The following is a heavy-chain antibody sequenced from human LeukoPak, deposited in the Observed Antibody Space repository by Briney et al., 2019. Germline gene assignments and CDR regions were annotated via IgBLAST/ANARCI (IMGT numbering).Heavy chain of an antibody. CDR1: GFTLRSYT. J-gene: IGHJ4*02. CDR3: ARGSGGTVDY. D-gene: IGHD2-15*01. Sequence: GGSLRLSCAASGFTLRSYTMSWVRQAPGKGLEWVSTISGDGGGTYYADSVKGRFTISRDNSKNTLYLQMNSLRAEDTAVYYCARGSGGTVDYWGQGTLVTVSS. CDR2: ISGDGGGT. V-gene: IGHV3-23*01.